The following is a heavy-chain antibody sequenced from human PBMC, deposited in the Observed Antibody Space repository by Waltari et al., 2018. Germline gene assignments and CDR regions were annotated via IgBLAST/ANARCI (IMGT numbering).Heavy chain of an antibody. CDR2: IYYSGST. V-gene: IGHV4-39*01. J-gene: IGHJ4*02. Sequence: QLQLQESGPGLVKPSETLSLTCTVSGGSISSSSYYWGWIRQPPGKGLEWIGSIYYSGSTYYNPSLKSRVTISVDTSKNQFSLKLSSVTAADTAVYYCARLGNLYYYDSSGYFDYWGQGTLVTVSS. D-gene: IGHD3-22*01. CDR1: GGSISSSSYY. CDR3: ARLGNLYYYDSSGYFDY.